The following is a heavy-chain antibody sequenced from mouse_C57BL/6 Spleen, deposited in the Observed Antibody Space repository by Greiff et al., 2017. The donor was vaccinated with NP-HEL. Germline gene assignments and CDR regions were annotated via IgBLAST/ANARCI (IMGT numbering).Heavy chain of an antibody. V-gene: IGHV1-15*01. J-gene: IGHJ2*01. CDR1: GYTFTDYE. Sequence: QVQLQQSGAYLLRRGASVTLSCKASGYTFTDYEMQWVKQTPVCGMEGRGVVDPETGGTAYNQKFKGKAILTSDKSSSTAYMELRSLASEDSAIYSCTSNWDWRYWGQGATLTVSS. CDR3: TSNWDWRY. CDR2: VDPETGGT. D-gene: IGHD4-1*01.